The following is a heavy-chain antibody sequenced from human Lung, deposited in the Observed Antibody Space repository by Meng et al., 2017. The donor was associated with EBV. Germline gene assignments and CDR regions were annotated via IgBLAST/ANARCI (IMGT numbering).Heavy chain of an antibody. D-gene: IGHD4-11*01. CDR1: GGSISSGGYY. J-gene: IGHJ4*02. CDR2: IYYSGST. V-gene: IGHV4-31*03. CDR3: AATVNDGYFDY. Sequence: VQLLVSGPGRGKPLQTLSLTCTVSGGSISSGGYYWSWIRQHPGKGLEWIGYIYYSGSTYYNPSLKSRVTISVDTSKNQFSLKLSSVTAADTAVYYCAATVNDGYFDYRGQGTLVTVSS.